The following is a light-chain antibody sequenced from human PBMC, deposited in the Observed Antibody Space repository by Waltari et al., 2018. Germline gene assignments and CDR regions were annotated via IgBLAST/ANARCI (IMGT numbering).Light chain of an antibody. CDR3: QQSYTTLIT. J-gene: IGKJ5*01. CDR2: AAS. Sequence: EIQMTKSPYTMSTSVGDRVNITCRASQTIGHYSNWYQQKAGAAPKLLISAASTLQPGVPSRFIGSGSGTDFALTISSLQPEDFATYYCQQSYTTLITFGQWTRLEIK. V-gene: IGKV1-39*01. CDR1: QTIGHY.